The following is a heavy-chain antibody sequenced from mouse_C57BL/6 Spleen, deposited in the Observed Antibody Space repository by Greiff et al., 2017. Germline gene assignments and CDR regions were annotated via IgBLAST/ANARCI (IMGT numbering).Heavy chain of an antibody. V-gene: IGHV5-9-1*02. CDR3: TRDNTGTFAY. Sequence: EVQGVESGEGLVKPGGSLKLSCAASGFTFSSYAMSWVRQTPEKRLEWVAYISSGGDYIYYADTVKGRFTISRDNARNTLYLQMSSLKSEDTAMYYCTRDNTGTFAYWGQGTLVTVSA. D-gene: IGHD4-1*01. CDR1: GFTFSSYA. CDR2: ISSGGDYI. J-gene: IGHJ3*01.